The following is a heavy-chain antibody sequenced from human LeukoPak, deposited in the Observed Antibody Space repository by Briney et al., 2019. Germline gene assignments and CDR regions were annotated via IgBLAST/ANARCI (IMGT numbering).Heavy chain of an antibody. Sequence: GGSLGHSYVTSGFTFSSYAMSSVRQAPGKGLERDSVISGSGGTTYYADSVKGRFTISRDNSKSTLYLQMNSLRAEDTAVYYCAKDTSGSTSYSYHYGMDVWGQGTTVTVSS. CDR3: AKDTSGSTSYSYHYGMDV. CDR1: GFTFSSYA. CDR2: ISGSGGTT. D-gene: IGHD1-26*01. J-gene: IGHJ6*02. V-gene: IGHV3-23*01.